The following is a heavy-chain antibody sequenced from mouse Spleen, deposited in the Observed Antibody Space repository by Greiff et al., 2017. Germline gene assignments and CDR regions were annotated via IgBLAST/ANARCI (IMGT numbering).Heavy chain of an antibody. CDR2: ISYSGST. J-gene: IGHJ1*03. Sequence: VQLKQSGPGMVKPSQSLSLTCTVTGYSITSGYDWHWIRHFPGNKLEWMGYISYSGSTNYNPSLKSRISITHDTSKNHFFLKLNSVTTEDTATYYCAREGNGNHWYFDVWGTGTTVTVSS. CDR1: GYSITSGYD. CDR3: AREGNGNHWYFDV. D-gene: IGHD2-1*01. V-gene: IGHV3-1*01.